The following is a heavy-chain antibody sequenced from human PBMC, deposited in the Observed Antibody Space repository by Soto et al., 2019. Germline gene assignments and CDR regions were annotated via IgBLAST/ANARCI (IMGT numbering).Heavy chain of an antibody. Sequence: QVQLVQSGAEVKKPGASVKVSCKASGYTFTSYGISWVRQAPGQGLEWMGWISAYNGNTNYAQKLQGRVTMTTDTSTGTAYMELRSLRSHDTAVYYCARDRRSRGEVGVVVAATEGGFDPGGQGTLVTVSS. D-gene: IGHD2-15*01. CDR3: ARDRRSRGEVGVVVAATEGGFDP. V-gene: IGHV1-18*01. CDR2: ISAYNGNT. J-gene: IGHJ5*02. CDR1: GYTFTSYG.